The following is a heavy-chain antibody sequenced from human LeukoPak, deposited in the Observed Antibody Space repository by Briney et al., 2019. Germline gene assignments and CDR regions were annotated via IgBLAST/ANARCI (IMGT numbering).Heavy chain of an antibody. V-gene: IGHV1-69*13. CDR3: AGDIPRYCSGGSCYAGGY. Sequence: PVTVSCMASGGTFSSYAISWVRQAPGQGLEWMGGIIPIFGTANYAQKFQGRVTITADESTSTAYMELSSLGSEDTAVYYCAGDIPRYCSGGSCYAGGYWGQGALVTVSS. D-gene: IGHD2-15*01. CDR2: IIPIFGTA. J-gene: IGHJ4*02. CDR1: GGTFSSYA.